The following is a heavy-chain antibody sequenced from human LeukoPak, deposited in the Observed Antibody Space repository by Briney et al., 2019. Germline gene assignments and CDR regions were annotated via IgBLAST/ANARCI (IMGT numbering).Heavy chain of an antibody. CDR1: GYRFSNFW. D-gene: IGHD2-8*01. V-gene: IGHV5-51*01. J-gene: IGHJ4*02. Sequence: SGESLKISCKGSGYRFSNFWIAWVRQMPGKGLEWMGIIYPGDSDTRYSPSFQGQVTISADKSISTAYLQWSSLKASDTATYYCARRGHCIDDVCFGFDYWGQGTLVTVSS. CDR2: IYPGDSDT. CDR3: ARRGHCIDDVCFGFDY.